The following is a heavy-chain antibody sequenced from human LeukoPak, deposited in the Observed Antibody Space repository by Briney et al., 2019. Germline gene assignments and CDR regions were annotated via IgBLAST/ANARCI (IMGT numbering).Heavy chain of an antibody. J-gene: IGHJ4*02. D-gene: IGHD3-10*01. V-gene: IGHV4-39*07. Sequence: SETLSLTCTVSGGSISSSSYYWGWIRQPPGKGLEWIGSIYYSGSTYYNPSLKSRVTISVDTSKNQFSLKLSSVTAADTAVYYCARGENLYYGSGSYTDYWGQGTLVTASS. CDR3: ARGENLYYGSGSYTDY. CDR2: IYYSGST. CDR1: GGSISSSSYY.